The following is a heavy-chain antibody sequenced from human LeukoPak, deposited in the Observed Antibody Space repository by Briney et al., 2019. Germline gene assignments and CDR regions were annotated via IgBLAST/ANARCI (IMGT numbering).Heavy chain of an antibody. V-gene: IGHV4-59*01. CDR2: IYYSGST. CDR3: ARDGSYDILTGYYKTAFDI. CDR1: GGSISSYY. D-gene: IGHD3-9*01. J-gene: IGHJ3*02. Sequence: SETLSLTCTVSGGSISSYYWSWIRQPPGKGLEWIGYIYYSGSTNYNPSLKSRVTISVDTSKNQFSLKLSSVTAADTAVYYCARDGSYDILTGYYKTAFDIWGQGTMVTVSS.